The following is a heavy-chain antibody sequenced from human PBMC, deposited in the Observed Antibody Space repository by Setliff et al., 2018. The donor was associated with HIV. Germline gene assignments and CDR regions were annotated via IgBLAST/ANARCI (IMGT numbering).Heavy chain of an antibody. Sequence: GESLKISCAASGLISSSYEMNWVRQAPGKGLEWISFIGGHGSIIHYADSVKGRFTISRDNAKNSVYLQMHSLRVEDTAVYYCAAVPWGHSSLIIDHWGQGTPVTVSS. CDR3: AAVPWGHSSLIIDH. CDR2: IGGHGSII. D-gene: IGHD3-16*01. J-gene: IGHJ4*02. CDR1: GLISSSYE. V-gene: IGHV3-48*03.